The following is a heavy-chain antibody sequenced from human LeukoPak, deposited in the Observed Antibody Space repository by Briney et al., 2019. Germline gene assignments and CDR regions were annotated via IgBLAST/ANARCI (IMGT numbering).Heavy chain of an antibody. CDR1: GFTFSSDG. CDR3: AKPIEGITMIVVVPRAFDI. D-gene: IGHD3-22*01. J-gene: IGHJ3*02. CDR2: IRYDGSNK. V-gene: IGHV3-30*02. Sequence: GGSLRLSCAASGFTFSSDGMHWVRQAPGKGLEWVAFIRYDGSNKYHADSVKGRFTISRDNSKNTLYLQMNSLRAEDTAVYYCAKPIEGITMIVVVPRAFDIWGQGTMVTVSS.